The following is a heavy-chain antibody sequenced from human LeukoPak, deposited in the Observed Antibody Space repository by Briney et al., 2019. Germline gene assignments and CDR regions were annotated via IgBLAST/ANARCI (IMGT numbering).Heavy chain of an antibody. D-gene: IGHD6-13*01. Sequence: GGSLRLACAASGFTFSSYAMTWVRQAPGRGLEWVSAFSATDGSAQYAESVEGRFTISRDNSKNTLFLQMNSLGAEDTAVYYCARAKIAAAGTGAFDVWGQGTLVTVSS. CDR3: ARAKIAAAGTGAFDV. V-gene: IGHV3-23*01. J-gene: IGHJ3*01. CDR1: GFTFSSYA. CDR2: FSATDGSA.